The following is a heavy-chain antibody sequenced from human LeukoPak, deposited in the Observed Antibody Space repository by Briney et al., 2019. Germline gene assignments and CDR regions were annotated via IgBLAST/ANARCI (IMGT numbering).Heavy chain of an antibody. D-gene: IGHD5-18*01. Sequence: ASVKVSCKASGYTFTGYYMHWVRQAPGQGLEWMGWINPNSGGTNYAQKFQGRVTMTRDTSISTAYMELSRLRSDDTAVYYCARSKRGYSYGSNDYWGQGTLVTVSS. CDR3: ARSKRGYSYGSNDY. CDR2: INPNSGGT. J-gene: IGHJ4*02. CDR1: GYTFTGYY. V-gene: IGHV1-2*02.